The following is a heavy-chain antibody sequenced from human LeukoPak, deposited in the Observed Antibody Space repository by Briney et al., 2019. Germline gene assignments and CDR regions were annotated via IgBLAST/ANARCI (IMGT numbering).Heavy chain of an antibody. D-gene: IGHD4-11*01. CDR1: GFTFSTYW. CDR3: TRESDHSNYPGTFDH. Sequence: PGGSPRLSCAASGFTFSTYWMSWVRQAPGKGLEWVANIKHDGSEKYYVDSVKGRFTISRDNAKNSLYLQMNSLRAEDTAVYYCTRESDHSNYPGTFDHWGQGTRVTVSS. V-gene: IGHV3-7*01. J-gene: IGHJ4*02. CDR2: IKHDGSEK.